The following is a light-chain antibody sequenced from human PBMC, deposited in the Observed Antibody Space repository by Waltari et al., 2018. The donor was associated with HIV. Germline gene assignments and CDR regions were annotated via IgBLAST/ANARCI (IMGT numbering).Light chain of an antibody. Sequence: NFMLTQPHSVSESPGKTVTISCPRSSGSIASNYGQGYQPPPRXXXXXVIYEDKQRPSGVPDRFSGSIDSSSNSASLTISGLKTEDEADYYCQSYDSTNRVFGGGTKLTVL. CDR2: EDK. J-gene: IGLJ3*02. CDR1: SGSIASNY. V-gene: IGLV6-57*01. CDR3: QSYDSTNRV.